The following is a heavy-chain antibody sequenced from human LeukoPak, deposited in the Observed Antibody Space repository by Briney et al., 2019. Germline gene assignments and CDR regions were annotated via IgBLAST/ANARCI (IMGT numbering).Heavy chain of an antibody. D-gene: IGHD3-3*01. CDR1: GGSISSGDYY. CDR2: IYYNGST. Sequence: PSQTLSLTCTVSGGSISSGDYYWSWIRQPPGKGLEWIGYIYYNGSTYYNPSLKSRVTISVDTSKNQFSLKLSSVTAADTAVYYCARIYDFWSGYLDYWGQGTLVTVSS. CDR3: ARIYDFWSGYLDY. V-gene: IGHV4-30-4*08. J-gene: IGHJ4*02.